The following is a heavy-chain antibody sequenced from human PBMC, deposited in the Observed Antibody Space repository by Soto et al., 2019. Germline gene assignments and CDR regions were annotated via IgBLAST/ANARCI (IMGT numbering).Heavy chain of an antibody. Sequence: SVRVSCKAAGYTVTIDAMHWVRQAPGQRLEWMGWINAGNGNTKYSQKFQGRVTITRDTSASTAYMELSSLRSEDTAVYYCARDLLGGVVVAATPKKYNWFAPWGQGTLVTVSS. J-gene: IGHJ5*02. CDR3: ARDLLGGVVVAATPKKYNWFAP. D-gene: IGHD2-15*01. V-gene: IGHV1-3*01. CDR1: GYTVTIDA. CDR2: INAGNGNT.